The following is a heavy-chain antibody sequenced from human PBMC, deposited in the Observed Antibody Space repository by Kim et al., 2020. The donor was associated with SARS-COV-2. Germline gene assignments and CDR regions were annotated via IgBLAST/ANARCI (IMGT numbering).Heavy chain of an antibody. V-gene: IGHV4-34*01. CDR3: ARGPRNTYYYDSSGKIDY. D-gene: IGHD3-22*01. CDR1: GGSFSGYY. J-gene: IGHJ4*01. Sequence: SQTLSLTCAVYGGSFSGYYWSWIRQPPGKGLEWIGEINHSGSTNYNPSLKSRVTISVDTSKNQFSLKLSSVTAADTAVYYCARGPRNTYYYDSSGKIDYW. CDR2: INHSGST.